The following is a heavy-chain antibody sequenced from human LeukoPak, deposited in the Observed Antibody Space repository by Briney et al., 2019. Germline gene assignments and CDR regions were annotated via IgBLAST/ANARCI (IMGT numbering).Heavy chain of an antibody. CDR1: GFTFSSYA. J-gene: IGHJ4*02. D-gene: IGHD3-22*01. CDR3: AKAQYYYDSSGYLGRFDY. Sequence: QPGGSLRLSCAASGFTFSSYAMSWVRQAPGKGLEWVSAISGSGGSTYYADSVKGRFTISRDNSKNTLYLQMNSLRAEDTAVYYCAKAQYYYDSSGYLGRFDYWGQGTLVTVSS. V-gene: IGHV3-23*01. CDR2: ISGSGGST.